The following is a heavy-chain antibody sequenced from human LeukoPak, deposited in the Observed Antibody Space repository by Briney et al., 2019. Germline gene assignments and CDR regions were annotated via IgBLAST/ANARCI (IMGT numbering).Heavy chain of an antibody. D-gene: IGHD3-22*01. Sequence: GGTLRLSCAASGFTFSSYGMSWVRQAPGKGLEWVSAISGSGGSTYYADSVKGRFTISRDNSKNTLYLQMNSLRAEDTAVYYCAKGGYYDSSGYPESDAFDIWGQGTMVTVSS. V-gene: IGHV3-23*01. CDR2: ISGSGGST. J-gene: IGHJ3*02. CDR1: GFTFSSYG. CDR3: AKGGYYDSSGYPESDAFDI.